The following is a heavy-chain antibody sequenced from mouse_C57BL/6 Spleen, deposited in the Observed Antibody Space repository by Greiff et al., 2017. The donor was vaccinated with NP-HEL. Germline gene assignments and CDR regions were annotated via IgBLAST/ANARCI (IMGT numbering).Heavy chain of an antibody. CDR1: GYSFTGYY. CDR3: ARGDYGSRGWFAY. J-gene: IGHJ3*01. D-gene: IGHD1-1*01. CDR2: INPSTGGT. Sequence: EVQLQQSGPELVKPGASVKISCKASGYSFTGYYMNWVKQSPEKSLEWIGEINPSTGGTTYNQKFKAKATLTVDKSSSTAYMQLKSLTSEDAAVYYGARGDYGSRGWFAYWGQGTLVTVSA. V-gene: IGHV1-42*01.